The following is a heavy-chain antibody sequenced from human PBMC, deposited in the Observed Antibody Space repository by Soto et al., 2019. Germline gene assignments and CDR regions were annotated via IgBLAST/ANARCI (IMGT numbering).Heavy chain of an antibody. Sequence: AAVKVSCKASGYTFISYAIHWVRQAPGQRLEWMGWINAGNGNTKYSQKFQGRVTITRDTSASTAYMELTSLRSEDTAVYYCARELQGLYYFDYWGQGTLVTVSS. V-gene: IGHV1-3*01. J-gene: IGHJ4*02. CDR2: INAGNGNT. CDR3: ARELQGLYYFDY. CDR1: GYTFISYA. D-gene: IGHD2-15*01.